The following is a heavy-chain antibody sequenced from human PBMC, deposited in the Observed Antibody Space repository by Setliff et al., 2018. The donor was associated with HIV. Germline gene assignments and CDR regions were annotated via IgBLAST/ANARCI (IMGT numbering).Heavy chain of an antibody. CDR2: IYYSGST. V-gene: IGHV4-59*01. Sequence: SETLSLTCTVSGGSISSYYWSWIRQPPGKGLEWIGYIYYSGSTNYNPSLKSRVTISVDTSKNQFSLKLSSVTAADTAVYYCARVVGEYYNFWSGYPAWYFDLWGRGALVTVSS. CDR1: GGSISSYY. J-gene: IGHJ2*01. CDR3: ARVVGEYYNFWSGYPAWYFDL. D-gene: IGHD3-3*01.